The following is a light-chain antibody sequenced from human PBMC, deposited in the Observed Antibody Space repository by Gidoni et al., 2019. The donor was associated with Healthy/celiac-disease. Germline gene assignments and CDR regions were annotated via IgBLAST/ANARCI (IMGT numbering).Light chain of an antibody. CDR2: DAS. J-gene: IGKJ3*01. CDR3: QQYDNSPFT. CDR1: LDISNY. V-gene: IGKV1-33*01. Sequence: DIKMTQSPSSLSASVGDRVTITCQASLDISNYLNWYQQKQVKAPKLLIYDASNLETGVPSSCSGGGSGTDFTFTISSLQHEDIATYYCQQYDNSPFTFGPGTKVDIK.